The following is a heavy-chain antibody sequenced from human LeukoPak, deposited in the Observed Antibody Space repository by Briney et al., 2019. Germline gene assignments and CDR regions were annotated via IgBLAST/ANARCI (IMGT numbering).Heavy chain of an antibody. D-gene: IGHD1-26*01. J-gene: IGHJ4*02. CDR2: IYYSGGT. CDR3: ARVYSGGAAQVDY. V-gene: IGHV4-59*01. Sequence: SETLSLTCTVSGGPISSYYWSWIRQPPGKGLEWIGYIYYSGGTNYNPSLKSRVTISVDTSKNQFSLKLSSVTAADTAVYYCARVYSGGAAQVDYWGQGTLVTVSS. CDR1: GGPISSYY.